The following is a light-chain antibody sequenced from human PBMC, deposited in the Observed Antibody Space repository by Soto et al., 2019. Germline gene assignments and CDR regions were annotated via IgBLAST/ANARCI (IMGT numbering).Light chain of an antibody. CDR1: ETFSSR. V-gene: IGKV3-15*01. Sequence: DILLTQSPATLSVSPGEGATLSCRASETFSSRLAWYQQKPGQAPRLLIHGASIRATGLPARFSGSGSGTECTLTISSLQSEDFAVYYCQQYYERPYTFGQGTKLEI. CDR2: GAS. CDR3: QQYYERPYT. J-gene: IGKJ2*01.